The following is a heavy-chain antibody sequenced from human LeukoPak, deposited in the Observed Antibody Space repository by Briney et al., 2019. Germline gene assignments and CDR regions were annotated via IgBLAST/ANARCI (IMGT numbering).Heavy chain of an antibody. Sequence: GGSLRLSCAASGFTFSNYWMTWVRQAPGKGLEWVANIKKDGSEKNYVDSVKGRFTISRDNAKNSLYLQMNSLRAEDTAVYYCVRPSNPPHWGQGTLVTVSS. CDR3: VRPSNPPH. CDR1: GFTFSNYW. J-gene: IGHJ4*02. V-gene: IGHV3-7*01. CDR2: IKKDGSEK.